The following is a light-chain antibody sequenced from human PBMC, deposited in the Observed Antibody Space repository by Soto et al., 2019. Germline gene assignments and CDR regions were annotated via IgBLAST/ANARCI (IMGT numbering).Light chain of an antibody. CDR3: QQYGSSPFLT. Sequence: EIVLTQSPGTLSLSPGERATLSCRASQSVSSSYLAWYQQKPGQAPRLLIYGASSRATGIPDRFSGSGSGTDFTITISRLEPEDFAVYYCQQYGSSPFLTCGGGTKVEIK. V-gene: IGKV3-20*01. CDR1: QSVSSSY. CDR2: GAS. J-gene: IGKJ4*01.